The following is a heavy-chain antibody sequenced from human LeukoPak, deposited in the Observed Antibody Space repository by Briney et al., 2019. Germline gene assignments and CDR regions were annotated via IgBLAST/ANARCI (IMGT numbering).Heavy chain of an antibody. V-gene: IGHV3-30-3*01. CDR1: GFTFSNYG. J-gene: IGHJ4*02. D-gene: IGHD6-13*01. CDR2: ISYDGSNK. Sequence: GGSLRLSCTASGFTFSNYGMHWVRQAPGKGLEWVAFISYDGSNKYYGDSVKGRFTISRDNSKNTLYLQMNSLRTEDTAVYFCARARGYSSSWYYPAFSAFDYWGQGTLVTVSS. CDR3: ARARGYSSSWYYPAFSAFDY.